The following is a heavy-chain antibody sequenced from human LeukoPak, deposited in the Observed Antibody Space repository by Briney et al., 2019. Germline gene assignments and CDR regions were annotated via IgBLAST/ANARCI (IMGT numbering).Heavy chain of an antibody. V-gene: IGHV4-59*01. CDR3: ARVSIAENYYYYYYMDV. Sequence: SETLSLTCTVSGGSISSYYWSWIRQPPGKGLEWIGYIYYSGSTNYNPSLKSRVTISVDTSKNQSSLKLSSVTAADTAVYYCARVSIAENYYYYYYMDVWGKGTTVTVSS. D-gene: IGHD6-6*01. CDR2: IYYSGST. J-gene: IGHJ6*03. CDR1: GGSISSYY.